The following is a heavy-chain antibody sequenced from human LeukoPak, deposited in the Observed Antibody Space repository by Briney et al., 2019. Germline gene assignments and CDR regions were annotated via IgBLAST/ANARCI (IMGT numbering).Heavy chain of an antibody. CDR2: IRKDGSDK. V-gene: IGHV3-30*02. CDR3: AKDSNWAFDY. J-gene: IGHJ4*02. D-gene: IGHD7-27*01. Sequence: PGGSLRLSCGASGFTFSRYGMPWVRQAQGKGLEWVTYIRKDGSDKYYADSVKGRFTISRDSSKSMVYLQMTSLRAEDTALYYCAKDSNWAFDYWGQGTLVSVSS. CDR1: GFTFSRYG.